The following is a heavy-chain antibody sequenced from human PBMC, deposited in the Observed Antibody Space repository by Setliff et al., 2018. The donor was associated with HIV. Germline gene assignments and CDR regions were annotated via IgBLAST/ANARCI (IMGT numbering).Heavy chain of an antibody. CDR2: IHTSGST. D-gene: IGHD6-19*01. J-gene: IGHJ4*02. CDR1: GGSMTNY. V-gene: IGHV4-4*09. CDR3: ARRFEQWLAFDY. Sequence: PSETLSLTCTVSGGSMTNYWSWIRQPPGKGLEFIGHIHTSGSTIYNPSLKSRLTITIDTSRNQFSLKLGSVTAADTAVYFCARRFEQWLAFDYRGQGTLVTVSS.